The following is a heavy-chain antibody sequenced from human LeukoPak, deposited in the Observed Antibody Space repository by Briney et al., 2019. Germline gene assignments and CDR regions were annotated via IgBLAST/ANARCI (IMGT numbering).Heavy chain of an antibody. Sequence: ASVKVSCKASGGTFSSYAISWARQAPGQGLEWMGRIIPIFGTANYAQKFQGRVTITADKSTSTAYMELSSLGSEDTAVYYCVSGVTTGFDPWGQGTLVTVSS. CDR2: IIPIFGTA. CDR3: VSGVTTGFDP. J-gene: IGHJ5*02. CDR1: GGTFSSYA. D-gene: IGHD3-3*01. V-gene: IGHV1-69*06.